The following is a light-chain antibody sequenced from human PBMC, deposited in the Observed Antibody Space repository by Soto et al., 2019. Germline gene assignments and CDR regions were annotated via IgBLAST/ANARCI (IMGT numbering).Light chain of an antibody. CDR3: QVWDISSDHVI. CDR2: DDS. V-gene: IGLV3-21*02. CDR1: DIEDKS. Sequence: SYELTQPPSVSVAPGQTARITCGGSDIEDKSVHWYQQKPGQAPVLVVYDDSDRPSGIPERFSGSNSGNTATLTISRVEAGDEADYYCQVWDISSDHVIFGGGTMLTVL. J-gene: IGLJ2*01.